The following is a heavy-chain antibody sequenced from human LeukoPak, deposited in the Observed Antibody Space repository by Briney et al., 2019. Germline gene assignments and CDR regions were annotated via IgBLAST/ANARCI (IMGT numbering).Heavy chain of an antibody. J-gene: IGHJ4*02. D-gene: IGHD5-12*01. V-gene: IGHV3-11*05. CDR3: ARDLTSSSATIDY. CDR1: GFTFSDYY. Sequence: GGSLRLSCAASGFTFSDYYMSWIRQAPGKGLEWVSYISSSSSYTNYADSVKGRFTISRDNAKNSLYLQMNSLRAEDTAVYYCARDLTSSSATIDYWGQGTLVTVSS. CDR2: ISSSSSYT.